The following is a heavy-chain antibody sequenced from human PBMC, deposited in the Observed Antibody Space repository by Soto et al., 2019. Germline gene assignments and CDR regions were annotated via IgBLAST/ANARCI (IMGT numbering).Heavy chain of an antibody. CDR2: ISAYNGNT. D-gene: IGHD6-13*01. V-gene: IGHV1-18*01. Sequence: ASVKVSCKASGYTFTSYGISWVRQAPGQGLEWMGWISAYNGNTNYAQKFQGRVTMTEDTSTDTAYMELSSLRSEDTAVYYCATEPRIVAAGMIFWGQGTLVTVSS. CDR1: GYTFTSYG. J-gene: IGHJ4*02. CDR3: ATEPRIVAAGMIF.